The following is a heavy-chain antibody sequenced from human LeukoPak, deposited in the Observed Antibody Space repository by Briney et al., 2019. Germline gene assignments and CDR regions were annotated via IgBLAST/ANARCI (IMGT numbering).Heavy chain of an antibody. CDR1: GGTFSSYA. CDR2: IIPILGIA. V-gene: IGHV1-69*04. D-gene: IGHD3-10*01. CDR3: ARHMVRGVIIGWFDP. Sequence: GASVKVSCKASGGTFSSYAICWVRQAPGQGLEWMGRIIPILGIANYAQKFQGRVTITADKSTSTAYMELSSLRSEDTAVYYCARHMVRGVIIGWFDPWGQGTLVTVSS. J-gene: IGHJ5*02.